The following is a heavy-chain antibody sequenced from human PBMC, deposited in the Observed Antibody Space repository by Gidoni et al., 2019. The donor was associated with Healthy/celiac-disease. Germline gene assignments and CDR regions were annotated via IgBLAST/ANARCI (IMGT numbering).Heavy chain of an antibody. J-gene: IGHJ4*02. CDR2: ISGSGGST. Sequence: VPLFYVGGRFVHPEGVLRLPCAATGFTFSSYAMSWVRQAPGKGLEWVSAISGSGGSTYYADSVKGRFTISRDNSKNTLYLQMNSLRAEDTAVYYCAKDTAGATDYWGQGTLVTVSS. D-gene: IGHD1-26*01. V-gene: IGHV3-23*01. CDR3: AKDTAGATDY. CDR1: GFTFSSYA.